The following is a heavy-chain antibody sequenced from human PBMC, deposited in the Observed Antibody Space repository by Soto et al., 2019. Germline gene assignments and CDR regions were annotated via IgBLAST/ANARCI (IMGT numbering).Heavy chain of an antibody. CDR2: IYYSRST. CDR3: ARVGELGFWSGYYFDY. Sequence: SETLSLTCTVSGGSISSYYWSWIRQPPGKGLEWIRYIYYSRSTNYNPSLKSRVTISVDTSKNQFSLKLSSVTAADTAVFYCARVGELGFWSGYYFDYWGQGTLVTVSS. CDR1: GGSISSYY. J-gene: IGHJ4*02. V-gene: IGHV4-59*01. D-gene: IGHD3-3*01.